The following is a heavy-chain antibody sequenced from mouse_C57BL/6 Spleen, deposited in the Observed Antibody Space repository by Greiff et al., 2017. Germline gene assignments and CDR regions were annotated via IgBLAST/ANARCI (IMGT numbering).Heavy chain of an antibody. J-gene: IGHJ3*01. CDR2: ISSGGDYI. D-gene: IGHD2-5*01. CDR3: TRDYSNLAPWFAY. Sequence: EVKVEESGEGLVKPGGSLKLSCAASGFTLSSYAMSWVRQTPEKRLEWVAYISSGGDYIYYADTVKGRFTISRDNARNTLYLQMSSLKSEDTAMYYCTRDYSNLAPWFAYWGQGTLVTVSA. CDR1: GFTLSSYA. V-gene: IGHV5-9-1*02.